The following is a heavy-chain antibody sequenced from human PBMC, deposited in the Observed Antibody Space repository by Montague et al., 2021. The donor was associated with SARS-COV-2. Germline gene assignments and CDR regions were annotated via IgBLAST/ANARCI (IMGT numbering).Heavy chain of an antibody. CDR2: IYYGRST. Sequence: SETLSLTCTVSGGSISTYYYWCCIRQPPGKGLEWMESIYYGRSTYCNPSPNSRGTISVDTSMNHFSLKLISVTAADTAVYYCARDQGVCCSGCSCYNFDYWGQGTLVTVSS. CDR3: ARDQGVCCSGCSCYNFDY. D-gene: IGHD2-15*01. CDR1: GGSISTYYY. J-gene: IGHJ4*02. V-gene: IGHV4-39*02.